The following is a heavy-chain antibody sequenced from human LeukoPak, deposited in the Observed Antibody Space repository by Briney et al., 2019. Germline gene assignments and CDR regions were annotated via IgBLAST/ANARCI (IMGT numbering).Heavy chain of an antibody. V-gene: IGHV1-69*02. CDR1: GGTFSSYT. J-gene: IGHJ5*02. CDR3: ARAYYDILTGYVWFDP. Sequence: SVKVSCKASGGTFSSYTISWVRQALGQGLEWMGRIIPILGIANYAQKFQGRVTITADKSTSTAYMELSSLRSEDTAVYYCARAYYDILTGYVWFDPWGQGTLVTVSS. CDR2: IIPILGIA. D-gene: IGHD3-9*01.